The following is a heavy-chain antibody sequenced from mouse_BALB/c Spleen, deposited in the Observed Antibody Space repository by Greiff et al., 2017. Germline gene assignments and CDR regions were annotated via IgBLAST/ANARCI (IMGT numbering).Heavy chain of an antibody. D-gene: IGHD2-3*01. Sequence: EVHLVESGGGLVKPGGSLKLSCAASGFTFSSYGMSWVRQTPDKRLEWVATISSGGSYTYYPDSVKGRFTISRDNAKNTLYLQMSSLKSEDTAMYYCASHDGYTFAYWGQGTLVTVSA. CDR3: ASHDGYTFAY. CDR1: GFTFSSYG. J-gene: IGHJ3*01. CDR2: ISSGGSYT. V-gene: IGHV5-6*01.